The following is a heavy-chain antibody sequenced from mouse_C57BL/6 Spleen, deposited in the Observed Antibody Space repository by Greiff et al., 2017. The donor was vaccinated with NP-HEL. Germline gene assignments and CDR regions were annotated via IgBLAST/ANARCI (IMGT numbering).Heavy chain of an antibody. V-gene: IGHV14-2*01. CDR1: GFNIKDYY. Sequence: VQLQQSGAELVKPGASVKLSCTASGFNIKDYYMHWVKQRTEQGLEWIGRIDPEDGETKYAPKFQGKATITADTSSNTAYLQLSSLTSEDTAVYYCAIPALITTVVAPGYYAMDYWGQGTSVTVSS. J-gene: IGHJ4*01. CDR3: AIPALITTVVAPGYYAMDY. D-gene: IGHD1-1*01. CDR2: IDPEDGET.